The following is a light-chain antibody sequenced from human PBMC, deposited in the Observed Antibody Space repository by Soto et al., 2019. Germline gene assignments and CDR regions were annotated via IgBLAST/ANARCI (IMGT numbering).Light chain of an antibody. CDR1: RDISTW. Sequence: DIQMTQSPSSVSASVGDRVTMTFRASRDISTWLAWYQQKPGKAPKLLIYGASNLQSGVPSRFSGSGSGTEFTLTISSLQPDDFATYYCQQYNSYPITFGQGTRLEIK. J-gene: IGKJ5*01. CDR3: QQYNSYPIT. CDR2: GAS. V-gene: IGKV1D-16*01.